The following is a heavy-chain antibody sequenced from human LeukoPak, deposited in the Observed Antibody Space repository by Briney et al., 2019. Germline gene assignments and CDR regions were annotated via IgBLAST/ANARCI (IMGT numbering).Heavy chain of an antibody. D-gene: IGHD3-22*01. Sequence: PSETLSLTCTVSGGSISSGGYYWSWIRQPRGKGLEWTGYIYHSGSTYYNPSLKSRVTISVDRSKNQFSLKLSSVTAADTAVYYCARDYYDSSGYHYFDYWGQGTLVTVSS. CDR1: GGSISSGGYY. J-gene: IGHJ4*02. CDR2: IYHSGST. V-gene: IGHV4-30-2*01. CDR3: ARDYYDSSGYHYFDY.